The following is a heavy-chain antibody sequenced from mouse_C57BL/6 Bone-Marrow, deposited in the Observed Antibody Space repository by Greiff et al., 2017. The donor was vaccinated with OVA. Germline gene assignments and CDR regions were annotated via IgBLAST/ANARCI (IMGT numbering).Heavy chain of an antibody. CDR2: INPSNGGT. D-gene: IGHD2-2*01. CDR1: GYTFTSYW. V-gene: IGHV1-53*01. Sequence: QVQLKQPGTELVKPGASVKLSCKASGYTFTSYWMHWVKQRPGQGLEWIGNINPSNGGTNYNEKFKSKATLTVDKSSSTVYMQLSSLTSEDSAVYYCARRGEYGYDWYFDVWGTGTTVTVSS. J-gene: IGHJ1*03. CDR3: ARRGEYGYDWYFDV.